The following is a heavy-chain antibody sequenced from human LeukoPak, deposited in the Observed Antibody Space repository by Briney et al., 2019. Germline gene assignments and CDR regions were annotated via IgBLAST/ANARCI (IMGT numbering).Heavy chain of an antibody. J-gene: IGHJ6*04. CDR1: GFTVSSNY. D-gene: IGHD3-10*01. Sequence: PEGSLRLSCAASGFTVSSNYMSWVRQAPGKGLEWVSVIYSGGSTYYADSVKGRFTISRDNSKNTLYLQMNSLRAEDTAVYYCARALSGRYGMDVWGKGTTVTVSS. CDR3: ARALSGRYGMDV. CDR2: IYSGGST. V-gene: IGHV3-53*01.